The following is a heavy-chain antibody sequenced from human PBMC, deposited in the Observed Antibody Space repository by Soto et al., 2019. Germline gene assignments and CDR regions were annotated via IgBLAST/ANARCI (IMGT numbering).Heavy chain of an antibody. D-gene: IGHD3-10*01. CDR1: GFTFSSYE. V-gene: IGHV3-48*03. Sequence: GGSLRLSCAASGFTFSSYEMNWVRQSPGKGLEWVSYISSSGSTIYYADSVKGRFTISRDNAKNSLYLQMNSLRAEDTAVYYCARARGIGINWFDPWGQGTLVTVSS. J-gene: IGHJ5*02. CDR3: ARARGIGINWFDP. CDR2: ISSSGSTI.